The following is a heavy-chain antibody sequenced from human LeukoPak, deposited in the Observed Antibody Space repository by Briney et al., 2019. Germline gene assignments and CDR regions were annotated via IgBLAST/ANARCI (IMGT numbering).Heavy chain of an antibody. D-gene: IGHD2-2*01. J-gene: IGHJ4*02. CDR2: ISGGGSST. CDR3: AQHSVSCGGVSCLYIDY. CDR1: GVTFSNYA. Sequence: GGSLRLSCAASGVTFSNYAMTWVRQAPGKGLEWVSHISGGGSSTYYGDSVRGRFTISRDNSKNTLDLQMNSLRAEDAAVYYCAQHSVSCGGVSCLYIDYWGQGTLVTVSS. V-gene: IGHV3-23*01.